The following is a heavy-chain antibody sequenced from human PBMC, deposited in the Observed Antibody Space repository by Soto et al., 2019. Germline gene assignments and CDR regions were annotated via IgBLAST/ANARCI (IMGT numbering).Heavy chain of an antibody. J-gene: IGHJ4*02. CDR3: ASDSPDSSGYYSY. CDR2: IIPIFGTA. Sequence: QVQLVQSGAEVKKPGSSVKVSCKASGGTFSSYAISWVRQAPGQGLEWMGGIIPIFGTANYAQKFQGRVTSTADESTSTAYTELSSLRSEDTAVYYCASDSPDSSGYYSYWGQGPLVTVSS. V-gene: IGHV1-69*12. D-gene: IGHD3-22*01. CDR1: GGTFSSYA.